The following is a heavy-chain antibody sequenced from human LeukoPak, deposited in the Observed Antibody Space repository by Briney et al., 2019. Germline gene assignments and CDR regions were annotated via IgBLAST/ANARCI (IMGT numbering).Heavy chain of an antibody. CDR2: FDPEDGET. D-gene: IGHD2-15*01. CDR3: ARGSCYSSICAFDI. J-gene: IGHJ3*02. CDR1: GYTLTELS. Sequence: ASVKVSCKVSGYTLTELSMHWVRQAPGKGLEWMGGFDPEDGETIYAQKFQGRVTMTEDTSTDTAYMELSSLRSEDTAVYYCARGSCYSSICAFDIWGQGTMVTVSS. V-gene: IGHV1-24*01.